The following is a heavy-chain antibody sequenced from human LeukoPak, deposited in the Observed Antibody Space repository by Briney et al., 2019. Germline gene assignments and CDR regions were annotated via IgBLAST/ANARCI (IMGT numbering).Heavy chain of an antibody. CDR2: ITHSGST. J-gene: IGHJ6*03. Sequence: SETLSLTCAVYGGSFSGYYWSRIRQPPGKGLEWIGEITHSGSTNYNPSLKSRVTISVDTSKNQFSLKLGSVTAADTAVYYCAIQGWMYGSGSYRPKSRTYYMDVWGKGTTVTISS. D-gene: IGHD3-10*01. CDR3: AIQGWMYGSGSYRPKSRTYYMDV. CDR1: GGSFSGYY. V-gene: IGHV4-34*01.